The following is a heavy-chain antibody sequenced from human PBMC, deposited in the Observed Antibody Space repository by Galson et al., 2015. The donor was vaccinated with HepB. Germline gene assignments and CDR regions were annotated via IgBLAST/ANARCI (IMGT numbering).Heavy chain of an antibody. D-gene: IGHD6-25*01. Sequence: SLRLSCAASGFTFSHYAMTWVRQAPGKGLEWVSGISASGGVPYKPKSLEGRFTLSRDNFQDEVELQKESLRADDTAEYYCAKLLAGWASGQAGNAFDIWGQGTMVTVSP. CDR2: ISASGGVP. CDR1: GFTFSHYA. J-gene: IGHJ3*02. CDR3: AKLLAGWASGQAGNAFDI. V-gene: IGHV3-23*01.